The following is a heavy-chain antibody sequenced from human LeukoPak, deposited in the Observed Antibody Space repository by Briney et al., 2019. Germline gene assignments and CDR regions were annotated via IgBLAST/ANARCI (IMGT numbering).Heavy chain of an antibody. CDR1: GGSISSGSYY. D-gene: IGHD3-22*01. J-gene: IGHJ3*02. V-gene: IGHV4-61*02. CDR2: IYTSGST. Sequence: PSQTLSLTCTVSGGSISSGSYYWSWIRQPAGKGLEGIGRIYTSGSTNYNPSLKSRVTRSVDTSKNQFSLKLSSVPAADTAVYYCARQKWRYYYDSSSKSLDAFDIWGQGTMVTVSS. CDR3: ARQKWRYYYDSSSKSLDAFDI.